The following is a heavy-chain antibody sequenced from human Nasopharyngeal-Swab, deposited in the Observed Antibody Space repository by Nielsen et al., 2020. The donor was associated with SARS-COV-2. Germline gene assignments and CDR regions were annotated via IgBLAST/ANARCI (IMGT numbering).Heavy chain of an antibody. D-gene: IGHD2-2*01. V-gene: IGHV1-69*10. Sequence: WVRQAPGQGLEWMGGIITILGIANYAQKFQGRVTITADKSTSTAYMELSSLRSEDTAVYYCAKGGGGVVVPAAIGWFDPWGQGTLVTVSS. CDR3: AKGGGGVVVPAAIGWFDP. CDR2: IITILGIA. J-gene: IGHJ5*02.